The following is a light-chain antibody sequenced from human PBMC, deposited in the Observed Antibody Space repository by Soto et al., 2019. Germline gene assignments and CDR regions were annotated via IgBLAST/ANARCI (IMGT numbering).Light chain of an antibody. CDR3: QQYHNRWT. Sequence: EIVMTQSPATLSVSPGERAILSCRASQSVRTNLAWYQQKPGQAPRLFIYGASTRATGVPARFSGSGSGTEFTLAISSLQAEDVAIYFCQQYHNRWTFGQGTKVEVK. CDR2: GAS. J-gene: IGKJ1*01. V-gene: IGKV3-15*01. CDR1: QSVRTN.